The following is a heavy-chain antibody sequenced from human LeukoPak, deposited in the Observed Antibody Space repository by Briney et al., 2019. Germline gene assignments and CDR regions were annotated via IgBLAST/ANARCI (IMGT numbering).Heavy chain of an antibody. CDR1: GGSFSGYY. CDR2: INHSEST. Sequence: SETLSLTCGVYGGSFSGYYWSWIRQPPGKGLEWIGEINHSESTNYNPSLKSRITISVDTSKNQFSLKLSSVTAADTAVYYCARDFFAFGGVIALLDYWGQGTLVTVSS. V-gene: IGHV4-34*01. D-gene: IGHD3-16*02. J-gene: IGHJ4*02. CDR3: ARDFFAFGGVIALLDY.